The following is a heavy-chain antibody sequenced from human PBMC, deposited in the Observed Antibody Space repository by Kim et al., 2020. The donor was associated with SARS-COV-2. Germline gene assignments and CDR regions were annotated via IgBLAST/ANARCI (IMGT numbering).Heavy chain of an antibody. J-gene: IGHJ4*02. D-gene: IGHD1-1*01. CDR1: GGSISSGGYY. CDR3: ARVSGTSALRYYFDY. V-gene: IGHV4-31*03. Sequence: SETLSLTCTVSGGSISSGGYYWSWIRQHPGKGLEWIGYIYYSGSTYYNPSLKSRVTISVDTSKNQFSLKLSSVTAADTAVYYCARVSGTSALRYYFDYWGQGTLVTVSS. CDR2: IYYSGST.